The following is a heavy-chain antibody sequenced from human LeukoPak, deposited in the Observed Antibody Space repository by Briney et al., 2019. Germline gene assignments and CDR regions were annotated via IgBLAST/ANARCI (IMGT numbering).Heavy chain of an antibody. V-gene: IGHV3-30-3*01. Sequence: PGRSLRLSCAASGFTFSSYAMHWVRQAPGKGLEWVAVISYDGSNKYYADSVKGRFTISRDNSKNTLYLQMNSLRAEDTAVYYCARGGECGGDCYSIICYFDYWGQGTLVTVSS. CDR2: ISYDGSNK. J-gene: IGHJ4*02. D-gene: IGHD2-21*02. CDR3: ARGGECGGDCYSIICYFDY. CDR1: GFTFSSYA.